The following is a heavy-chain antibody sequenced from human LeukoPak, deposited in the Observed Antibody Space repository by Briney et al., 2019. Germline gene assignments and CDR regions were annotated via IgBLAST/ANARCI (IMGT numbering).Heavy chain of an antibody. D-gene: IGHD3-10*01. CDR2: ISSSGSTI. CDR1: GFTFSDYY. J-gene: IGHJ5*02. Sequence: GGSLRLSCAASGFTFSDYYMSWIRQAPGKGLEWVSYISSSGSTIYYADSVKGRFTISRDNAKNSLYLQMNSLRAEDTAVYYCARELPTRFGELLYGDLKYNWFDPWGQGTLVTVSS. V-gene: IGHV3-11*01. CDR3: ARELPTRFGELLYGDLKYNWFDP.